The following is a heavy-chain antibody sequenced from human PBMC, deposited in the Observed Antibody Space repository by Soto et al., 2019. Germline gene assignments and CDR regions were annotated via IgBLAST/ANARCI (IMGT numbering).Heavy chain of an antibody. D-gene: IGHD3-16*01. Sequence: QVQLVQSGAEVKRPGASLKVSCQASGYTFTTYDINWVRQAPGQGLEWMGWMNPYTGKAGYAQKFQGRVTMTWDTSLSTAYMEVGSLTSDDTAMYYCARGNPFNYAGFDVWGQGTTVAVSS. CDR1: GYTFTTYD. CDR2: MNPYTGKA. V-gene: IGHV1-8*01. CDR3: ARGNPFNYAGFDV. J-gene: IGHJ6*02.